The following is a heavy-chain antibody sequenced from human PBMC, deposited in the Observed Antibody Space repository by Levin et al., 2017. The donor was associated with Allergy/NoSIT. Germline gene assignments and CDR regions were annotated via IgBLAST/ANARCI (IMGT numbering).Heavy chain of an antibody. D-gene: IGHD5-18*01. CDR3: AKLGTASPRYYYYLDV. J-gene: IGHJ6*03. CDR2: LSGSGGST. Sequence: GESLKISCAASGFTFNNFAMNWVRQAPGKGLEWVSGLSGSGGSTYYADSVKGRVTISRDNSKNTLYLQMNSLRAEDTAVYYCAKLGTASPRYYYYLDVWGKGTTVTVSS. V-gene: IGHV3-23*01. CDR1: GFTFNNFA.